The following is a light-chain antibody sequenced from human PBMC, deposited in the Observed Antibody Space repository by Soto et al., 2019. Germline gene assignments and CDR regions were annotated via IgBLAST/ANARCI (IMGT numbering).Light chain of an antibody. CDR2: QDD. CDR1: GGGIANNY. V-gene: IGLV6-57*03. J-gene: IGLJ3*02. CDR3: HSYGSSALGV. Sequence: NFMLTQPHSVSESPGKTVTISCTRSGGGIANNYVQWYQQHPGSAPTPVIFQDDERPSGVPDRFSGSIDRSSNSASLTISGLRTDDEADYCCHSYGSSALGVFGGGTKLTVL.